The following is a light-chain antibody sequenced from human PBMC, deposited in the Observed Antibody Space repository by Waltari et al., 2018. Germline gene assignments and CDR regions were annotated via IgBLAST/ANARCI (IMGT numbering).Light chain of an antibody. CDR2: EVS. CDR1: SSDVGGYDY. Sequence: QSALTQPPSASGSPGQSVTISCTGTSSDVGGYDYVSWHQQHPGKAPKLMLCEVSNRPPGVPDRFSGSKSGNTASLTVSGLQGEDEADYYCSSYAGSNNYVAFGGGTKLTVL. V-gene: IGLV2-8*01. CDR3: SSYAGSNNYVA. J-gene: IGLJ2*01.